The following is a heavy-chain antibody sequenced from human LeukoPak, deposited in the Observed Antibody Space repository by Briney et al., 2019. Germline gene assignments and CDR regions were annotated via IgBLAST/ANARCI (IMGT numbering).Heavy chain of an antibody. CDR3: TRGGSYGDF. Sequence: GGSLRLSCEASGFTFRSYWMHWVRQAPGRGLVWVSSMKSDGSSRTYADSVKGRLTISRDNTKNTLYLQMSSLIAADTAVYYCTRGGSYGDFWGQGTLVTVSS. J-gene: IGHJ4*02. CDR1: GFTFRSYW. CDR2: MKSDGSSR. D-gene: IGHD3-16*01. V-gene: IGHV3-74*01.